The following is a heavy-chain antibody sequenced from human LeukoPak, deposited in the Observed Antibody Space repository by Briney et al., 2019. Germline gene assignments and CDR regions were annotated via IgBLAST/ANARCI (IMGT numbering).Heavy chain of an antibody. CDR2: MNPNSGNT. D-gene: IGHD3-22*01. J-gene: IGHJ4*02. Sequence: ASVKVSCKASGYTFTSYDINWVRQATGQGLEGMGWMNPNSGNTGFAQKFQGRVTMTRNTSISTAYMELSSLRSEDTAVYYCARGGDYYDSSGYYYLTTFDYWGQGTLVTVSS. V-gene: IGHV1-8*01. CDR3: ARGGDYYDSSGYYYLTTFDY. CDR1: GYTFTSYD.